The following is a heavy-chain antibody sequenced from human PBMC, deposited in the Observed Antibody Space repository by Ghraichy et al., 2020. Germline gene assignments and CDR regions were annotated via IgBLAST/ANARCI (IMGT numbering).Heavy chain of an antibody. CDR2: IIPMIDVT. Sequence: SVKVSCTASGGTFSNFAISWVRQGPGQGLEWMGRIIPMIDVTNYAQRFQGRVTITADKSTSTAYMELSSLRSEDTAVYYCARFVDTAMGVVHHYYGLDVWGQGTPVTVS. J-gene: IGHJ6*02. D-gene: IGHD5-18*01. CDR3: ARFVDTAMGVVHHYYGLDV. V-gene: IGHV1-69*04. CDR1: GGTFSNFA.